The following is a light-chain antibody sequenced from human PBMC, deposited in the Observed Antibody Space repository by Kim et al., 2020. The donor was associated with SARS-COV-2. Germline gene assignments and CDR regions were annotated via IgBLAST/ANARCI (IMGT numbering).Light chain of an antibody. Sequence: GQSITISCSGTRSDVGGYNFVSWYKQDPGKAPKPMIFDVSDRPSGVSNRFSGSKSGNTASLTISGLQAEDEADYFCSSYTSSGTLLFGGGTQLTVL. CDR3: SSYTSSGTLL. V-gene: IGLV2-14*03. J-gene: IGLJ2*01. CDR2: DVS. CDR1: RSDVGGYNF.